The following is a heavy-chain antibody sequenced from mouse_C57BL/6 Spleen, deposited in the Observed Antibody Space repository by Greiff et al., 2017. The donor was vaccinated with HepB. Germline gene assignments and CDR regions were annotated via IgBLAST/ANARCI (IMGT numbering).Heavy chain of an antibody. CDR2: IYPRSGNT. J-gene: IGHJ1*03. CDR1: GYTFTSYG. D-gene: IGHD2-13*01. V-gene: IGHV1-81*01. Sequence: QVQLQQSGAELVRPGASVKLSCKASGYTFTSYGISWVKQRTGQGLEWIGEIYPRSGNTYYNEKFKGKATLTADKSSSTAYMELLSLTSEDSAVYYCARRGVYGDPYWYFDDWGTGTTVTVSA. CDR3: ARRGVYGDPYWYFDD.